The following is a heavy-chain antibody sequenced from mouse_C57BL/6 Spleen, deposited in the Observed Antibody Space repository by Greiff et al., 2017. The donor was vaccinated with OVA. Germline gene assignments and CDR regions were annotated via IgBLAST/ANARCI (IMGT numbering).Heavy chain of an antibody. CDR3: ARNSNYLYFDY. V-gene: IGHV1-42*01. CDR1: GYSFTGYY. Sequence: VQLKESGPELVKPGASVKISCKASGYSFTGYYMNWVKQSPEKSLEWIGEINPSTGGTTYNQKFKAKATLTVDKSSSTAYMQLKSLTSEDSAVYYCARNSNYLYFDYWGQGTTLTVSS. J-gene: IGHJ2*01. CDR2: INPSTGGT. D-gene: IGHD2-5*01.